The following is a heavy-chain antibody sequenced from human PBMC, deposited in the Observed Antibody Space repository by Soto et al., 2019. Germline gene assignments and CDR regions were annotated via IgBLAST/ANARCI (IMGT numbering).Heavy chain of an antibody. CDR2: INPSGGST. Sequence: QVQLVQSGAEVRRPGASVKVSCKASGHTFTSYQFHWVRQAPGQGLEWMGIINPSGGSTNYAQKFQGRVTMGRDTSTSTVYMELSSLRSEDTAVYYWARAFGVAILQFDSWGEGTLVNVSA. V-gene: IGHV1-46*01. CDR1: GHTFTSYQ. J-gene: IGHJ4*02. D-gene: IGHD3-3*01. CDR3: ARAFGVAILQFDS.